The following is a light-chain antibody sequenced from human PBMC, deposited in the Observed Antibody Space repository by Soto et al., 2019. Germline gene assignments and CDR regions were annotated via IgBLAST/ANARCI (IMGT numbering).Light chain of an antibody. CDR2: DAS. Sequence: EIVLTQSPATLSLSPGERATLSCRASQSVSNYVAWYQQKPGQAPRLLIYDASNRATGIPARFSGSGSGADVILLISSLEPEDFAVYYCHKRSNWPYTFGQGTKLDIK. CDR3: HKRSNWPYT. CDR1: QSVSNY. J-gene: IGKJ2*01. V-gene: IGKV3-11*01.